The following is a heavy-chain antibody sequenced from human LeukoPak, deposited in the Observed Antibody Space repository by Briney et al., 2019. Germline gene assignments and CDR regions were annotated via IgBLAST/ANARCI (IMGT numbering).Heavy chain of an antibody. D-gene: IGHD3-9*01. CDR3: ARGVRYYDILTGYYRYFDY. CDR1: GFTFSSYW. Sequence: GGSLRLSCAASGFTFSSYWMHWVRQAPGKGLVWVSRINSDGSSTSYADSVKGRFTISRDNAKNTLYLQMSSLRAEDTAVYYCARGVRYYDILTGYYRYFDYWGQGTLVTVSS. J-gene: IGHJ4*02. CDR2: INSDGSST. V-gene: IGHV3-74*01.